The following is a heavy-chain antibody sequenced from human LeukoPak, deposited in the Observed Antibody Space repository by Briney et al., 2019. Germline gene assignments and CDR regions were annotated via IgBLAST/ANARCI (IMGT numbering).Heavy chain of an antibody. D-gene: IGHD6-13*01. CDR2: INPNSGGT. V-gene: IGHV1-2*04. CDR1: GYTFTGYY. CDR3: ARALTGYSSSWRGNWFDP. Sequence: ASVKVSCKASGYTFTGYYMDWVRQAPGQGLEWMGWINPNSGGTNYAQKFQGWVTMTRDTSISTAYMELSRLRSDDTGVYYCARALTGYSSSWRGNWFDPWGQGTLVTVSS. J-gene: IGHJ5*02.